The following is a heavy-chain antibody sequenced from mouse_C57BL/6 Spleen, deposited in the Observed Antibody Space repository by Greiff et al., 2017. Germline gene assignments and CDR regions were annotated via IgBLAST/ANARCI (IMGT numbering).Heavy chain of an antibody. CDR2: IDPSDSYT. J-gene: IGHJ1*01. CDR3: ARGAVVATRYFDV. V-gene: IGHV1-69*01. CDR1: GYTFTSYW. D-gene: IGHD1-1*01. Sequence: QVLLQQPGAELVMPGASVKLSCKASGYTFTSYWMHWVKQRPGQGLEWIGEIDPSDSYTNYNQKFKGKSTLTVDKSSSTAYMQLSSLTSEDSAVYYCARGAVVATRYFDVWGAGTTVTVSS.